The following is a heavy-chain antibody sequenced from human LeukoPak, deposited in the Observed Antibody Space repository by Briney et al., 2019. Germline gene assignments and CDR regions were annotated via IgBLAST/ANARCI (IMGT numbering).Heavy chain of an antibody. J-gene: IGHJ4*02. D-gene: IGHD2-15*01. CDR2: IYYSGST. CDR1: GGSISSYY. V-gene: IGHV4-59*01. Sequence: SETLSLTCTVSGGSISSYYWSWIRQPPGKGLEWIGYIYYSGSTNYNPSLKSRVTISVDTSKNQFSLKLSSVTAADTAVYYCVRAVGYCSGGSSYGIFDYWGQGTLVTVSS. CDR3: VRAVGYCSGGSSYGIFDY.